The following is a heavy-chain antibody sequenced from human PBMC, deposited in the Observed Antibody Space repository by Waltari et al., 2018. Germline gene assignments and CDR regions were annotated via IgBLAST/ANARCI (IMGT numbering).Heavy chain of an antibody. CDR2: INPKSGNT. CDR3: ARVHYDFWSGYYI. D-gene: IGHD3-3*01. Sequence: QMQLVQSGAEVKKPGASVKVSCKASGYPFSDYDINWVRQATGHGLEWMGWINPKSGNTVSAQNFQDRVTITRDPSTSTVYMELSSLRFDDAAVYYCARVHYDFWSGYYIWGQGTLVTVPS. CDR1: GYPFSDYD. V-gene: IGHV1-8*02. J-gene: IGHJ4*02.